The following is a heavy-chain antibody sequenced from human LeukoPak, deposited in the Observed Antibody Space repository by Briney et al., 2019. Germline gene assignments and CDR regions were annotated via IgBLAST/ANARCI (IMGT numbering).Heavy chain of an antibody. CDR1: GGSISSGSYY. D-gene: IGHD2-21*02. V-gene: IGHV4-61*02. J-gene: IGHJ4*01. CDR2: IYTSGST. CDR3: ARVQYCGGDCYSGNFDY. Sequence: SGTLSLTCTVSGGSISSGSYYWSWLRQPAGKGLEWIGRIYTSGSTNYNPSLKSRVTISVDTSKNQFSLKLSSVTAADTAVYYCARVQYCGGDCYSGNFDYWGQGTLVTVSS.